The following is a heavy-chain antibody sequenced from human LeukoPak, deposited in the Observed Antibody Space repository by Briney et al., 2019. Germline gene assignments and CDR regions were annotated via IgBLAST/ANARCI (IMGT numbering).Heavy chain of an antibody. CDR1: GGSINAYY. Sequence: SDTLSLTCTVSGGSINAYYWSWIRQPPGKGLEWIAYVYSSGSTSSYNPSLKSRVTMSVDTSKNQFSLRLTSVTAADTAIYYCARSDWAKYFDYWGQGALVTASS. J-gene: IGHJ4*02. D-gene: IGHD3-9*01. CDR3: ARSDWAKYFDY. V-gene: IGHV4-59*07. CDR2: VYSSGSTS.